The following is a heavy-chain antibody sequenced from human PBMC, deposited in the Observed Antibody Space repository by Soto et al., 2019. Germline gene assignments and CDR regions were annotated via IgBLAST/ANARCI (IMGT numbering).Heavy chain of an antibody. CDR3: ARDSISESYSSGWYYFDY. Sequence: SVKVSCKASGYTFTSYYMHWVRQAPGQGLEWMGRISANDGTANYAQKFQGRVTITADESTSTAYMELSSLRSEDTAVYYCARDSISESYSSGWYYFDYWGQGTLVTVSS. CDR1: GYTFTSYY. V-gene: IGHV1-69*11. CDR2: ISANDGTA. D-gene: IGHD6-19*01. J-gene: IGHJ4*02.